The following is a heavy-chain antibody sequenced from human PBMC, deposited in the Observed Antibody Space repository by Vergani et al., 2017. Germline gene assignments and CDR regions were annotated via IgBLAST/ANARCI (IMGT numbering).Heavy chain of an antibody. V-gene: IGHV3-11*06. Sequence: QVQLQQWGAGLLKPSETLSLTCAVYGGSFSGYYWSWIRQPPGKGLEWVSYISSSSSYIYYADAVKGRFTISRDNAKNSLYLQMNSLRAEDTAVYYCARVGDYYDSSGYAPNDYWGQGTLVTVSS. CDR2: ISSSSSYI. D-gene: IGHD3-22*01. CDR3: ARVGDYYDSSGYAPNDY. CDR1: GGSFSGYY. J-gene: IGHJ4*02.